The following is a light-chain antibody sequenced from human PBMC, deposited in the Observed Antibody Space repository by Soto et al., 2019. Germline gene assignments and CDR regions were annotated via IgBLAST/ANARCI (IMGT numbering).Light chain of an antibody. V-gene: IGKV1-5*03. CDR3: QQYNSYWT. Sequence: DIQMTQSPSTLSASVGDIVTITCRASQSINSWLAWYQQRPGKAPNLLIYKASSLESGVPSRFSGSGSGTEFTLTISSLQPDDFATYYCQQYNSYWTFGQGTKVEIK. J-gene: IGKJ1*01. CDR1: QSINSW. CDR2: KAS.